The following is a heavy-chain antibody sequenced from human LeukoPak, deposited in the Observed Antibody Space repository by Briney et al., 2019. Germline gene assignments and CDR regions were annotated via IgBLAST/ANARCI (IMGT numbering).Heavy chain of an antibody. CDR3: ASRRSGYYYYYFDY. CDR2: IYYSGST. J-gene: IGHJ4*02. Sequence: SETLSLTCTVSGGSISSSSYYWGWIRQPPGKGLEWIGSIYYSGSTYYNPSLKSRVTISVDTSKNQFSLKLSSVTAADTAVYYCASRRSGYYYYYFDYWGQGTLVTVSS. CDR1: GGSISSSSYY. D-gene: IGHD3-22*01. V-gene: IGHV4-39*07.